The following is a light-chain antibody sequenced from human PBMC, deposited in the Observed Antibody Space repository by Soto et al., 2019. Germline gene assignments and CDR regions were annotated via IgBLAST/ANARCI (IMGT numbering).Light chain of an antibody. CDR1: SSDVGGYNY. CDR3: SSYTSSSTYV. J-gene: IGLJ1*01. Sequence: QPALTQPAAVSGSRGQSIAISCTRTSSDVGGYNYVSWYQQHPGKAPKLMVYDVSNRPSGVSNRFSGSKSGNTASLTISGLQAEDEADYYCSSYTSSSTYVFGTGTKVTVL. V-gene: IGLV2-14*01. CDR2: DVS.